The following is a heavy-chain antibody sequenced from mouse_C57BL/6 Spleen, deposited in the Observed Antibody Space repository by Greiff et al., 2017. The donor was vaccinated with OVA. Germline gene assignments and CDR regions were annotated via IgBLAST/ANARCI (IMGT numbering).Heavy chain of an antibody. J-gene: IGHJ3*01. CDR1: GYAFSSYW. D-gene: IGHD1-1*01. CDR3: ARSPYYGSSPAWFAY. Sequence: QVQLQQSGAELVKPGASVKISCKASGYAFSSYWMNWVKQRPGKGLEWIGQIYPGDGDTNYNGKFKGKATLTADKSSSTAYMQLSSLTSEDSAVYFCARSPYYGSSPAWFAYWGQGTLVTVSA. V-gene: IGHV1-80*01. CDR2: IYPGDGDT.